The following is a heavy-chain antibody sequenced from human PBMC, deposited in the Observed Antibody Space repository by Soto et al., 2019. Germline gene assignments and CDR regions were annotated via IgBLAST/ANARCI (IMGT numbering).Heavy chain of an antibody. J-gene: IGHJ4*02. CDR2: INPNGGST. CDR1: GYTLTELS. CDR3: ARGGYYDFWNTPSFDY. D-gene: IGHD3-3*01. Sequence: ASVKVSCKVSGYTLTELSIHWVRQAPGQGLEWIGIINPNGGSTNYAQKFRGRVTMTTDTSTSTAYMELRSLRSDDTAVYYCARGGYYDFWNTPSFDYWGQGTLVTVSS. V-gene: IGHV1-46*01.